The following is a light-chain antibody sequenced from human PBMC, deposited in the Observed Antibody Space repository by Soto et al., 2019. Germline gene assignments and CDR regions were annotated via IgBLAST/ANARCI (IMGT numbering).Light chain of an antibody. J-gene: IGLJ2*01. CDR2: VNSGGSH. Sequence: QPVLTQSPSASASLGASVKLTCTLSSGHSRYDIAWHQQQPDEGPRYLMRVNSGGSHIKGDGIPDRFSGSSSGAEHYLTISSLQSEDEADYYCQTWGTGYVVFGGGTKLTVL. CDR1: SGHSRYD. V-gene: IGLV4-69*01. CDR3: QTWGTGYVV.